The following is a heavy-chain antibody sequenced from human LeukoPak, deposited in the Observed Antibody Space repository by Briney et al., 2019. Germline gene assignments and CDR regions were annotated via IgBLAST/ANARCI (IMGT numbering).Heavy chain of an antibody. D-gene: IGHD2-2*01. CDR2: ISYDGSNK. V-gene: IGHV3-30*18. Sequence: GRSLRLSCAASGFTFSSYGMHWVRQAPGKGLEWVAVISYDGSNKYYADSVKGRFTISRDNSKNTLYLQMNSLRAEDTAVYYCAKDLGYCSSTSCYDYYYGMDVWGQGTTVTVSS. CDR3: AKDLGYCSSTSCYDYYYGMDV. CDR1: GFTFSSYG. J-gene: IGHJ6*02.